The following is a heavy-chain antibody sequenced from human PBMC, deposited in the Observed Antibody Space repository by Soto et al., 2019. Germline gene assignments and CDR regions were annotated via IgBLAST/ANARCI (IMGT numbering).Heavy chain of an antibody. CDR3: ARTHLWLPTGYFDY. CDR1: GFTVSSNY. CDR2: IYSGGST. Sequence: PGGSLRLSCAASGFTVSSNYMSWVRQAPGKGLEWVSVIYSGGSTYYADSVKGRFTISRDNSKNTLYLQMNSLRAEDTAVYYCARTHLWLPTGYFDYWGQGTLVTVSS. V-gene: IGHV3-66*01. J-gene: IGHJ4*02. D-gene: IGHD5-12*01.